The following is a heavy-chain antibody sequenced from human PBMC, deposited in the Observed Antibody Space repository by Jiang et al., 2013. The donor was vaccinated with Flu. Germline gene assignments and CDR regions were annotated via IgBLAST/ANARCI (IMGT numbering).Heavy chain of an antibody. CDR1: GYTFTDKY. D-gene: IGHD3-10*01. CDR3: AKGPGPTSDY. CDR2: INPDTGGT. V-gene: IGHV1-2*02. J-gene: IGHJ4*02. Sequence: VQLVESGAEVKKPGASLKVSCKASGYTFTDKYLHWVRQAPGQGLEWMGWINPDTGGTNYAEKFQGRVTMTRDTSVTTVYMELSRLTSDDTAVYYCAKGPGPTSDYWGQGTLVTVSS.